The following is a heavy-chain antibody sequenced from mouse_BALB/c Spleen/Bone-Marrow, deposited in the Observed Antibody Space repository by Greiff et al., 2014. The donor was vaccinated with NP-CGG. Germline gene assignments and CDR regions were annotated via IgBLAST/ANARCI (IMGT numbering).Heavy chain of an antibody. CDR1: GFTFSSYT. Sequence: EVMLVESGGGLVKPGGSLKLSCAASGFTFSSYTMSWVRQTPEKRLEWVATISSGGGNTYYPDSMKRRFTISRDNAKNNLYLQMSSLRSEDTALYYCARAYYRYPFDYWGQGTTLTVSS. D-gene: IGHD2-14*01. CDR2: ISSGGGNT. CDR3: ARAYYRYPFDY. V-gene: IGHV5-9*03. J-gene: IGHJ2*01.